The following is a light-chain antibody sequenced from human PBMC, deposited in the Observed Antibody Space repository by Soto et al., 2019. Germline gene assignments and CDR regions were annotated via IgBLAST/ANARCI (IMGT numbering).Light chain of an antibody. CDR2: EGS. CDR1: SSDVGSYNL. J-gene: IGLJ3*02. CDR3: CSYATSRTLV. Sequence: QSVLTQTASVSASPGQSITISCSGNSSDVGSYNLVSWYQHYPGKAPKLIIYEGSRRPSGVSDRFSGSKSGNTASLTISGLQAEDEADYYCCSYATSRTLVFGGGTKLTVL. V-gene: IGLV2-23*01.